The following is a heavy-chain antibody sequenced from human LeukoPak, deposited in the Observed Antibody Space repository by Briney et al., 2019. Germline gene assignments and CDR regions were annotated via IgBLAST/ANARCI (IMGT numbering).Heavy chain of an antibody. D-gene: IGHD4-17*01. Sequence: ASVKVSCKASGYTFTGYYMHWVRQAPGQGLEWMGWINPNSGCTNYAQKFQGRVTMTRDTSTSTAYMELSRLRSDDTAVYYCARTGGIYGDYFHYWGQGTLVTVSS. CDR3: ARTGGIYGDYFHY. CDR2: INPNSGCT. V-gene: IGHV1-2*02. J-gene: IGHJ4*02. CDR1: GYTFTGYY.